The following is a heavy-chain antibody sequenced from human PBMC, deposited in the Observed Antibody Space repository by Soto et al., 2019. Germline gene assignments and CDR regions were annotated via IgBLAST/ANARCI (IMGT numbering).Heavy chain of an antibody. CDR1: GFSLTTSGVG. CDR2: IYWSGDE. CDR3: ARGLATLPVFAFDI. J-gene: IGHJ3*02. Sequence: SGPTLVNPTQTLTLTCSFSGFSLTTSGVGVGWIRQSPGKALEWLALIYWSGDEHYRPSLKSRLSIFKDTSKNHVVIIMTDMDPVDTATYYCARGLATLPVFAFDIWGQGTMVTVSS. V-gene: IGHV2-5*01. D-gene: IGHD6-6*01.